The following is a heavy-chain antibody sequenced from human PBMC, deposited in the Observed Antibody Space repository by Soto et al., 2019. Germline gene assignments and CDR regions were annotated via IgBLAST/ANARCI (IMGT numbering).Heavy chain of an antibody. CDR1: GGSISSSSYY. J-gene: IGHJ5*02. CDR2: IYYSGST. V-gene: IGHV4-39*01. Sequence: QLQLQESGPGLVKPSETLSLTCTVSGGSISSSSYYWGWIRQPPGKGLEWIGSIYYSGSTYYNPSIKSRVTISVDTSKTQFALKLSSVTAADTAVYYCARHKWSSWAGYNWFDPWGQGTLVTVSS. CDR3: ARHKWSSWAGYNWFDP. D-gene: IGHD6-13*01.